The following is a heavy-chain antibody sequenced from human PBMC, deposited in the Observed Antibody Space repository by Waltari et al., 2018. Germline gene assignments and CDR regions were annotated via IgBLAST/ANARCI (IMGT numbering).Heavy chain of an antibody. D-gene: IGHD6-19*01. V-gene: IGHV3-30-3*01. J-gene: IGHJ4*02. Sequence: QVQLVESGGGVVQPGRSLRLSCAASGFTFSSYAMHWVRQAPGKGLEWVAVISYNGSNKYYADAVKGRFTISRDNSKNTLYLQMNSLRAEDTAVYYCARPRGEYSSGWYRPFDYWGQGTLVTVSS. CDR3: ARPRGEYSSGWYRPFDY. CDR2: ISYNGSNK. CDR1: GFTFSSYA.